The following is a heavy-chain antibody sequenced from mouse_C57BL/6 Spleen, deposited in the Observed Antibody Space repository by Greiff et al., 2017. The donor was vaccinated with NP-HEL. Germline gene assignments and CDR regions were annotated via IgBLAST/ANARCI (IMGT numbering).Heavy chain of an antibody. CDR1: GFNIKDDY. J-gene: IGHJ3*01. V-gene: IGHV14-4*01. CDR2: IDPENGDT. Sequence: EVQLQESGAELVRPGASVKLSCTASGFNIKDDYMHWVKQRPEQGLEWIGWIDPENGDTEYASKFQGKATITADTSSNTAYLQLSSLTSEDTAVYYCATPIYLAYWGQGTLVTVSA. CDR3: ATPIYLAY. D-gene: IGHD2-1*01.